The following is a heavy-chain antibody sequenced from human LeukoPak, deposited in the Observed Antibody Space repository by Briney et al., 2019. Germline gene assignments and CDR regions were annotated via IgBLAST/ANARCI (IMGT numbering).Heavy chain of an antibody. CDR1: RFTFSNYA. D-gene: IGHD3-22*01. CDR2: ISGSGGST. CDR3: AKSAYYDSSGFYREYYFDY. Sequence: PGGSLRLSCAASRFTFSNYAMSWVRQAPGKGLEWVSTISGSGGSTYYADSVKGRFTISRDNSKNTLHLQMNSLRAEDTAVYYCAKSAYYDSSGFYREYYFDYWGQGTLVTVLS. J-gene: IGHJ4*02. V-gene: IGHV3-23*01.